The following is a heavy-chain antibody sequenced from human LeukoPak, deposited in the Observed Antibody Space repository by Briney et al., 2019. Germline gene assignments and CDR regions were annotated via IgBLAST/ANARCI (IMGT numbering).Heavy chain of an antibody. Sequence: GGSLRLSCAASGFTFGNYGMSWVRQAPGKGLEWVSAMSSSDDGRYYAASVRGRFTISRDTSRSTLYLQMNSLRAEDAAVYYCAKAPVTSCRGAFCYPFDYWGQGTLVTVSS. J-gene: IGHJ4*02. CDR2: MSSSDDGR. D-gene: IGHD2-15*01. CDR3: AKAPVTSCRGAFCYPFDY. V-gene: IGHV3-23*01. CDR1: GFTFGNYG.